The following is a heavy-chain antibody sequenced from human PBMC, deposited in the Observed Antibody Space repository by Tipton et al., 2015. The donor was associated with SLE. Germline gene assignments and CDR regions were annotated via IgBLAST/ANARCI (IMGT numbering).Heavy chain of an antibody. CDR2: IYSSGNT. Sequence: TLSLTCTVSGGSISSHYCNWIRQPPGKGLEWIGYIYSSGNTNYNPSPKSRVTISVDTSKNQFSLKLGSVTAADTAVYYCAYYDFWSGRDYWGQGTLVTVSS. CDR3: AYYDFWSGRDY. J-gene: IGHJ4*02. CDR1: GGSISSHY. D-gene: IGHD3-3*01. V-gene: IGHV4-59*11.